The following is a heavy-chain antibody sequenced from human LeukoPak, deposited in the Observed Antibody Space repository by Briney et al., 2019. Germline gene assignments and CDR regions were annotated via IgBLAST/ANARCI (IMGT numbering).Heavy chain of an antibody. CDR1: GDTFTGYY. Sequence: ASVKVSCNTSGDTFTGYYMHWVREAPGQGLEWMRWINTIAGGTNYAQKLQGRVTMTTYTSISTAYMELSRLRSDDTAVYYCAREGIDYGVYPFDYWGQGTLVTVSS. CDR2: INTIAGGT. V-gene: IGHV1-2*02. J-gene: IGHJ4*02. D-gene: IGHD4-17*01. CDR3: AREGIDYGVYPFDY.